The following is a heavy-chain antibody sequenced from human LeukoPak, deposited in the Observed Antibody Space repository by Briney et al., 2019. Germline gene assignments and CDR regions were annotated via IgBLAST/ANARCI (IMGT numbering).Heavy chain of an antibody. V-gene: IGHV3-23*01. Sequence: GGSLRLSCAASGFTFSSYAMSWVRQAPGKGLEWVSAISGSGGSTYYADSMKGRFTISRDNSKNTLYLQMDTLRGDDTAVYFCARDGGGGYNQIDHWGQGTLVTVSS. CDR2: ISGSGGST. J-gene: IGHJ4*02. CDR3: ARDGGGGYNQIDH. D-gene: IGHD5-24*01. CDR1: GFTFSSYA.